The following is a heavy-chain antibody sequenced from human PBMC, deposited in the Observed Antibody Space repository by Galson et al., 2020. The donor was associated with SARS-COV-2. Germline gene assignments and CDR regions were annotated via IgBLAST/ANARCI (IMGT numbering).Heavy chain of an antibody. CDR1: GYTFINYE. Sequence: ASVKVSCKASGYTFINYEINWVRQAPGQGLEWMGWISVYNGNTNYAQKFQGRVTMTTDTSTSTAYMELRSLRSDDTAVHYCARDNTGITIFGVVPGEYGMDIWGQGTTVTVSS. CDR2: ISVYNGNT. V-gene: IGHV1-18*04. D-gene: IGHD3-3*01. J-gene: IGHJ6*02. CDR3: ARDNTGITIFGVVPGEYGMDI.